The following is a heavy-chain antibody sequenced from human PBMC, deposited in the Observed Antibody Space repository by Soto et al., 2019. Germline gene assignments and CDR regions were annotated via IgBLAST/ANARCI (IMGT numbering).Heavy chain of an antibody. D-gene: IGHD6-19*01. CDR2: INPSGGST. V-gene: IGHV1-46*01. CDR3: AREGSVAGIDY. CDR1: GYTLTSNY. J-gene: IGHJ4*02. Sequence: GDSVKVSCKASGYTLTSNYMHWVLQAPGQGLEWMGIINPSGGSTSYAQKFQGRVTMTRDTSTSTVYMELSSLRSEDTAVYYCAREGSVAGIDYWGQGTLVTVSS.